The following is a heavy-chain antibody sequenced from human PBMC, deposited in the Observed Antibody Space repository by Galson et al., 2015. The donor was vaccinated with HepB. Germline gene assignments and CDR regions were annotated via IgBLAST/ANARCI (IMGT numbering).Heavy chain of an antibody. D-gene: IGHD3-3*01. CDR2: IYYSGST. Sequence: ETLSLTCTVSGGSISSYSWSWIRQPPGKGLEWIGYIYYSGSTNYNPSLKSRVTISVDTSKNQSSLKLSSVTAADTAVYYCARALNYDFWSGRHDAFDIWGQGTMVTVSS. V-gene: IGHV4-59*08. J-gene: IGHJ3*02. CDR1: GGSISSYS. CDR3: ARALNYDFWSGRHDAFDI.